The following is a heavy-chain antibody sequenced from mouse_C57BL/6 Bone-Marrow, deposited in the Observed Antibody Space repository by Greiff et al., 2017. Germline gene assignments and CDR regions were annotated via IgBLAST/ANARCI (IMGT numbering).Heavy chain of an antibody. J-gene: IGHJ3*01. CDR1: GYTFTEYT. D-gene: IGHD2-1*01. CDR3: ARQEEIYYGNYPFAY. Sequence: QVQLQQSAAELARPGASVQLSCKPSGYTFTEYTIHWLKPRSGQGLAGIGRFYPGSGSLQYNEKFKDKATLTADKSSSTVYMELSRLTSEDSAVYFCARQEEIYYGNYPFAYWGQGTLGTVSA. V-gene: IGHV1-62-2*01. CDR2: FYPGSGSL.